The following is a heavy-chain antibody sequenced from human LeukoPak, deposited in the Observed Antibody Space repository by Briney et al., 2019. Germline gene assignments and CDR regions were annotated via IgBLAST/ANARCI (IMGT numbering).Heavy chain of an antibody. D-gene: IGHD1-26*01. J-gene: IGHJ4*01. V-gene: IGHV4-34*01. Sequence: SETLSLTCAVYGGSFSGYYWSWIRQPPGKGLEWIGEINHSGSTNYNPSLKSRVTISVDTSKNQFSLKLSSVTAADTAVYYCASLIVGATGTPYYFDYWGQEPWSPSPQ. CDR3: ASLIVGATGTPYYFDY. CDR1: GGSFSGYY. CDR2: INHSGST.